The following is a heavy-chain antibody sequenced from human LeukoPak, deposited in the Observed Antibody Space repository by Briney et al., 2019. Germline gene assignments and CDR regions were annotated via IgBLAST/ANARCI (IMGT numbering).Heavy chain of an antibody. J-gene: IGHJ4*02. CDR3: ARGQGYCSSTSCYPYFDY. D-gene: IGHD2-2*01. CDR2: INHSGST. V-gene: IGHV4-34*01. CDR1: GGSFSAYY. Sequence: PSETLSLTCAVYGGSFSAYYWSWIRQPPGKGLEWIGEINHSGSTNYNSSLKSRVTISVDTSKNQFSLKLSSVTAADTAVYYCARGQGYCSSTSCYPYFDYWGQGTLVTVSS.